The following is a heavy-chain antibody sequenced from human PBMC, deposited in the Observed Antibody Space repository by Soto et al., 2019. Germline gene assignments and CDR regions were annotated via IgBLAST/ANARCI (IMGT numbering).Heavy chain of an antibody. Sequence: QVRLVQSGGEVKKPGASVKVSCKTSGYTLTTYGISWERQAPGQGIEWVGWISAYSGKTHYAQKFQGKVTMTTDTSTNTAYLELRSLRSDDTAVYYCARDPYVGDHQYWGQGTLVTVSS. CDR3: ARDPYVGDHQY. V-gene: IGHV1-18*01. CDR2: ISAYSGKT. CDR1: GYTLTTYG. D-gene: IGHD3-16*01. J-gene: IGHJ4*02.